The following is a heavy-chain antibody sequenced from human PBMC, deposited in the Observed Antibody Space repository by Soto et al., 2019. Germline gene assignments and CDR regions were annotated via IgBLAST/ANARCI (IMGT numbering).Heavy chain of an antibody. CDR2: ISGSGGST. CDR1: GFTFISCA. D-gene: IGHD6-6*01. Sequence: VGSLRLSWAASGFTFISCAMSWGHQAPGKGLEWVSAISGSGGSTYYADSVKGRFTISRDNSKNTLYLQMNSLRAEDTAVYYCAKGLLYSSSSGFDYWGQGTLVTVSS. CDR3: AKGLLYSSSSGFDY. J-gene: IGHJ4*02. V-gene: IGHV3-23*01.